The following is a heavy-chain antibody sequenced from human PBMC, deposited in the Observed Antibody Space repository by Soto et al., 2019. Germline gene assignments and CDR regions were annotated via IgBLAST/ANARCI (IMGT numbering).Heavy chain of an antibody. CDR2: VSYDGSNK. Sequence: QVQLVESGGGVVQPGRSLRLYCAASGFTFSSYGMHWVRQAPGKGLEWVAVVSYDGSNKYYADSVKGRFTISRDNSKNTLYLQMHSLRAEDTAVYYCANSGTRGSSGWYDYWGQGTLVTVSS. J-gene: IGHJ4*02. V-gene: IGHV3-30*18. CDR1: GFTFSSYG. D-gene: IGHD6-19*01. CDR3: ANSGTRGSSGWYDY.